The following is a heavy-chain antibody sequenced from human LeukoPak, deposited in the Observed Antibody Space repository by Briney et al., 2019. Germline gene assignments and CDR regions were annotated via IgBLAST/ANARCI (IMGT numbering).Heavy chain of an antibody. CDR1: GFTFSSYW. J-gene: IGHJ4*02. CDR2: IKQDESEK. CDR3: ARDKIEGPTKLDY. V-gene: IGHV3-7*01. Sequence: GGSLRLSCAASGFTFSSYWMSWVRQAPGKGLGRVASIKQDESEKYYVDSLKGRFTISRDNAKNSLYLQMNSLRAEDTAVYYCARDKIEGPTKLDYWGQGILVTVSS. D-gene: IGHD1-1*01.